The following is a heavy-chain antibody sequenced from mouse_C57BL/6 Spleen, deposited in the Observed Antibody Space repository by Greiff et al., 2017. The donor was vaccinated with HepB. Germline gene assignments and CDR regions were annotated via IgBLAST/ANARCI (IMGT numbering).Heavy chain of an antibody. CDR1: GYTFTSYW. CDR3: ASYYGYEGFAY. D-gene: IGHD2-2*01. CDR2: IDPSDSYT. V-gene: IGHV1-50*01. J-gene: IGHJ3*01. Sequence: QVQLQQPGAELVKPGASVKLSCKASGYTFTSYWMQWVKQRPGQGLEWIGAIDPSDSYTNYNQKFKGKATLTVDTSSSTAYMQLSSLTSEDSAVYYCASYYGYEGFAYWGQGTLVTVSA.